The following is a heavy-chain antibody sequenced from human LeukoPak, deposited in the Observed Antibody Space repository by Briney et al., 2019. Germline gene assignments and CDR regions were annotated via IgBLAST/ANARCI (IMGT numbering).Heavy chain of an antibody. J-gene: IGHJ4*02. V-gene: IGHV3-30-3*01. CDR3: ARDPHFPRWTGPFDY. CDR2: ISYDGSNK. Sequence: GGSLRLSCAASRFTFSSYAMHWVRQAPGKGLEWVAVISYDGSNKYYADSVKGRFTISRDNSKNTLYLQMNSLRAEDTAVYYCARDPHFPRWTGPFDYWGQGTLVTVSS. CDR1: RFTFSSYA. D-gene: IGHD3/OR15-3a*01.